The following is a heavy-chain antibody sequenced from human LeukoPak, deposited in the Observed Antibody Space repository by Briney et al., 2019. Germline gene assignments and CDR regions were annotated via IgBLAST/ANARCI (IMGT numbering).Heavy chain of an antibody. V-gene: IGHV4-38-2*02. CDR1: GYSISSGYD. CDR3: ARPVGRNAFDI. D-gene: IGHD4-23*01. J-gene: IGHJ3*02. CDR2: IYYSGST. Sequence: SETLSLTCTVSGYSISSGYDWGWIRQPPGKGLEWIGSIYYSGSTYYNPSLKSRVTISVDTSKNQFSLKLSSVTAADTAVYYCARPVGRNAFDIWGQGTMVTVSS.